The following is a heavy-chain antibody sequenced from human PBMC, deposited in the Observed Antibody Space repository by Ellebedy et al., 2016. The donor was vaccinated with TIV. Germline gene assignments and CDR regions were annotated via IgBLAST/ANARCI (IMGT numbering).Heavy chain of an antibody. Sequence: AASVKVSCKASGYTFSSYYMHWVRQAPGQGLEWMGIINPSGGTTTYAQNLQGRVTMTRDTSISTAYMELSRLRSDDTAVYYCARESMDVWGQGTTVTVSS. CDR2: INPSGGTT. J-gene: IGHJ6*02. CDR3: ARESMDV. V-gene: IGHV1-46*04. CDR1: GYTFSSYY.